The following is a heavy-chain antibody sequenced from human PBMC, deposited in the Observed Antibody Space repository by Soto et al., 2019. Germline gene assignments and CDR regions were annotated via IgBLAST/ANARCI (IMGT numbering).Heavy chain of an antibody. CDR2: VFYGGT. D-gene: IGHD3-16*01. CDR3: ASYRGAFYFES. V-gene: IGHV4-59*02. Sequence: LSLTCSVSGRSVSSNYWSWIRQSPDKGLEWLGYVFYGGTDYNPSLGGRVSMSVETSKRQFSLKLTSVTVADTAVYYCASYRGAFYFESWGPGILVTVSS. CDR1: GRSVSSNY. J-gene: IGHJ4*02.